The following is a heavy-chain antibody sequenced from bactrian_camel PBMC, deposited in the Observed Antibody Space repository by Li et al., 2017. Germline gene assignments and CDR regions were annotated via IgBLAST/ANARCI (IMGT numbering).Heavy chain of an antibody. J-gene: IGHJ4*01. Sequence: HVQLVESGGGSVQAGGSLRLSCVISGYTYDGYCMAWFRQIPGQVREGIAAIGRGGTSYHDSVKGRFTISRDNTESTLYLQMNSLKPEDTAMYYCAADRRCNGWIRGGGHWGQGTQVTVS. CDR3: AADRRCNGWIRGGGH. V-gene: IGHV3S55*01. CDR2: IGRGGT. D-gene: IGHD3*01. CDR1: GYTYDGYC.